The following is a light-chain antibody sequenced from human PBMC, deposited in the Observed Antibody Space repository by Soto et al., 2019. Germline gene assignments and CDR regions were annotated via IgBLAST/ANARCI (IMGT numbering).Light chain of an antibody. CDR3: QQYNNWPPRT. Sequence: EIVMPQSPASLSVSPVERATISCMASQSVSSNLAWYQQKSGQAPRLLIYDASTRATGIPARFSGRGSGTEFTLTISSLQFEDFAVYYCQQYNNWPPRTFGQGTKVDIK. CDR2: DAS. J-gene: IGKJ1*01. CDR1: QSVSSN. V-gene: IGKV3-15*01.